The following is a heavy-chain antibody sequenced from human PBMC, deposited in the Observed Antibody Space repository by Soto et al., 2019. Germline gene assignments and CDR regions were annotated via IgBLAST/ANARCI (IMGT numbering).Heavy chain of an antibody. J-gene: IGHJ4*02. CDR3: AHTRVPDTLDY. D-gene: IGHD2-2*01. Sequence: QITLKESGPTLVKPTQTLTLTCTFSGFSLTTSGVGVTWIRQPPGKALEWLGLIYWNGIERYSPSLKSRLSLTKDTSTDQVVLTMTDVGPVDTATYYCAHTRVPDTLDYWGPGTRVTVSS. CDR2: IYWNGIE. V-gene: IGHV2-5*01. CDR1: GFSLTTSGVG.